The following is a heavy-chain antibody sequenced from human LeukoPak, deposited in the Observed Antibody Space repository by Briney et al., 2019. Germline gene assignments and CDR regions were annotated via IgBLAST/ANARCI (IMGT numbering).Heavy chain of an antibody. J-gene: IGHJ3*02. D-gene: IGHD3-22*01. CDR3: ARGAYYYDSSGSYDAFDI. V-gene: IGHV1-18*01. CDR1: GGTFSSYG. Sequence: EASVKVSCKASGGTFSSYGISWVRQAPGQGLEWMGWISAYNGNTNYAQKLQGRVTMTTDTSTSTAYMELRSLRSDDTAVYYCARGAYYYDSSGSYDAFDIWGQGTMVTVSS. CDR2: ISAYNGNT.